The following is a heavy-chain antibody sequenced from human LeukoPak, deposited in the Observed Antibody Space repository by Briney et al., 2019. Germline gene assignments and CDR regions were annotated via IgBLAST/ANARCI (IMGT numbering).Heavy chain of an antibody. CDR2: IIPILGIA. V-gene: IGHV1-69*04. Sequence: SVKVSCKASGYTFTTYGISWVRQAPGQGLEWMGRIIPILGIANYAQKFQGRVTITADKSTSTAYMELSSLRSEDTAVYYCASKADGYYFDYWGQGTLVTVSS. J-gene: IGHJ4*02. CDR3: ASKADGYYFDY. D-gene: IGHD4-17*01. CDR1: GYTFTTYG.